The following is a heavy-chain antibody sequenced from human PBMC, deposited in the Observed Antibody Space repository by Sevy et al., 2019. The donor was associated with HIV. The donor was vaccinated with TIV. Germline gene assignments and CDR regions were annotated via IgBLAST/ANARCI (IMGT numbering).Heavy chain of an antibody. CDR3: AKVRPRPRGSRSYYYYYGIDV. CDR1: GFTFSSYA. D-gene: IGHD3-10*01. J-gene: IGHJ6*02. V-gene: IGHV3-23*01. CDR2: ISGSGGST. Sequence: GGSLRLSCAASGFTFSSYAMSWVRQAPGKGLEWVSAISGSGGSTYYADSVKGRFTISRDNSKNTLYLQMNSLRAEDTAVYYCAKVRPRPRGSRSYYYYYGIDVRGQGTTVTVSS.